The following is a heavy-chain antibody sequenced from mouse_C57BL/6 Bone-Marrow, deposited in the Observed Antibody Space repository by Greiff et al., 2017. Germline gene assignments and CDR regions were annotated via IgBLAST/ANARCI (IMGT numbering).Heavy chain of an antibody. Sequence: EVQLVESGPGMVKPSQSLSLTCTVTGYSITSGYDWHWIRHFPGNKLEWMGYISYSGSTNYNPSLKSRISITHDTSKNHFFLKLNSVTTEDTATYYCARSMGGYPYLYYFDYWGQGTTLTVSS. CDR1: GYSITSGYD. CDR2: ISYSGST. V-gene: IGHV3-1*01. J-gene: IGHJ2*01. CDR3: ARSMGGYPYLYYFDY. D-gene: IGHD2-2*01.